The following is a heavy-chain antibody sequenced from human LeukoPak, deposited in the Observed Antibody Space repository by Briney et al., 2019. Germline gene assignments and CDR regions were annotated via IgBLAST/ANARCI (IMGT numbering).Heavy chain of an antibody. V-gene: IGHV1-18*01. CDR1: GYTFTSYG. CDR2: ISAYNGNT. D-gene: IGHD6-13*01. J-gene: IGHJ4*02. CDR3: ARDKKSIAAPSLIDY. Sequence: GASVKVSCKASGYTFTSYGISWVRQAPGQGLEWMGWISAYNGNTNYAQKLQGRVTMTTDTSTSTAYMELRSLRSDDTAVYYCARDKKSIAAPSLIDYWGQGTLVTVSS.